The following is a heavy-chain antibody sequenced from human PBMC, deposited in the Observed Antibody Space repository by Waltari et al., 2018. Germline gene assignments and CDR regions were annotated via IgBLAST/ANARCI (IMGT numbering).Heavy chain of an antibody. J-gene: IGHJ4*02. Sequence: QVQLQESGPGLVKPSEILSLTCTVSGGSISSYYWSWIRQPPGKGLEWIGYIYYSGSTNYNPSLKSRVTISVDTSKNQFSLKLSSVTAADTAVYYCARGGDIVATISYWGQGTLVTVSS. V-gene: IGHV4-59*01. D-gene: IGHD5-12*01. CDR2: IYYSGST. CDR1: GGSISSYY. CDR3: ARGGDIVATISY.